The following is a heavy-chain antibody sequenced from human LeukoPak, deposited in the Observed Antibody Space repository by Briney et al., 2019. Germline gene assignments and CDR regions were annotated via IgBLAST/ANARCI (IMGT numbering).Heavy chain of an antibody. J-gene: IGHJ6*03. CDR1: GYTFTSYD. D-gene: IGHD2-8*01. V-gene: IGHV1-8*03. CDR2: MNLNSGKP. CDR3: AREGCTNGVCYPYYYYYMDV. Sequence: ASVKVSCKASGYTFTSYDINWVRQATGQGLEWMGWMNLNSGKPGYAQKFQGRVTITRNTSISTAYMELSSLRSEDTAVYYCAREGCTNGVCYPYYYYYMDVWGKGTTVTVSS.